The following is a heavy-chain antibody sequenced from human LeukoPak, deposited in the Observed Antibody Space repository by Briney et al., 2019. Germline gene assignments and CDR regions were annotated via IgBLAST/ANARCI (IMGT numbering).Heavy chain of an antibody. CDR3: ARSGGWAYGDYDGFIAFDI. CDR2: ISTYNGNT. V-gene: IGHV1-18*01. Sequence: GASVTVSCKASGYTFTNHGISWVRQAPGQGLEWMGWISTYNGNTNYAQKLQGRVTMTTDTSTSTAYMELRSLRSDDTAVYYCARSGGWAYGDYDGFIAFDIWGQGTMVTVSS. D-gene: IGHD4-17*01. J-gene: IGHJ3*02. CDR1: GYTFTNHG.